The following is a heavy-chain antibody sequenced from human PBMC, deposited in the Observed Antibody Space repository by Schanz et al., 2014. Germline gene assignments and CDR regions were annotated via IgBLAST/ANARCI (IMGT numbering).Heavy chain of an antibody. CDR2: IYGGST. J-gene: IGHJ4*02. V-gene: IGHV3-66*01. CDR1: GFTVSSNY. CDR3: ARTTNPFNFDSWPYLDY. Sequence: EVQLVESGGGLVQPGGSLRLSCAASGFTVSSNYMSWARQAPGKGLEWVSFIYGGSTYYTDSVKGRFTISRDNSKNTLYLQMNSLRAEDTAVYYCARTTNPFNFDSWPYLDYWGQGTLVTVSS. D-gene: IGHD3-9*01.